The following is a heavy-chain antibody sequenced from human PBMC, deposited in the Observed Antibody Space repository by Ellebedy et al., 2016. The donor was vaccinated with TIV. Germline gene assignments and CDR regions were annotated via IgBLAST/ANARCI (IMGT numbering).Heavy chain of an antibody. J-gene: IGHJ4*02. V-gene: IGHV1-2*02. Sequence: AASVKVSCKTSGYTFTDYYINWVRQAPGQGLEWMAWINPNSGGTNYAQKFQGRVTMTRDTSASTVYLELSSLRSEDTAVYYCAREGGVYFFDYWGQGTLVTVSS. CDR3: AREGGVYFFDY. CDR2: INPNSGGT. CDR1: GYTFTDYY. D-gene: IGHD2-8*02.